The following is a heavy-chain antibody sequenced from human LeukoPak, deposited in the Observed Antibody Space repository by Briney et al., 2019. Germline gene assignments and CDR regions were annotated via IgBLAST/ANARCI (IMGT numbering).Heavy chain of an antibody. CDR3: GRWGIEAAIDY. CDR2: INPDGSET. D-gene: IGHD2-2*01. V-gene: IGHV3-7*01. J-gene: IGHJ4*02. CDR1: GFTFGPYW. Sequence: PGGSLRLSCATVGFTFGPYWMNWVRQAPGKGLEWVANINPDGSETYYLDSVKGRFTIARDNVKNSLYLLMDSLRADDTAVYYCGRWGIEAAIDYWGQGTLVTVSS.